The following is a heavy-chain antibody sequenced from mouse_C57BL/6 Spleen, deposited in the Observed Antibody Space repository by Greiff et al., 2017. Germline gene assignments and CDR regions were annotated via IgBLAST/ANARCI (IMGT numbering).Heavy chain of an antibody. J-gene: IGHJ4*01. Sequence: VQLQQSGPVLVKPGASVKMSCKASGYTFTDYYMNWVKQSHGKSLEWIGVINPYNGGTSYNQKLKGKATLTVDKSSSTAYMELNSLTSEDSAVYYCARGPSTVVAPYYAMDYWGQGTSVTVSS. D-gene: IGHD1-1*01. CDR2: INPYNGGT. CDR3: ARGPSTVVAPYYAMDY. V-gene: IGHV1-19*01. CDR1: GYTFTDYY.